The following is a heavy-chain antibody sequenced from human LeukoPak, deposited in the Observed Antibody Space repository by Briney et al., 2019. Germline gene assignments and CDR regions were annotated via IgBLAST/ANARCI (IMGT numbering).Heavy chain of an antibody. Sequence: GSSMKVSCKASGNTLSSYDINWVRQATGQGLEWMGWMNTNSGNTGYAQKFQGRVTMTRNTSISTAYLELSRLRSEDTAVYYCASPVASDAFDIWGQGTMVTVSS. CDR1: GNTLSSYD. J-gene: IGHJ3*02. D-gene: IGHD6-19*01. V-gene: IGHV1-8*01. CDR2: MNTNSGNT. CDR3: ASPVASDAFDI.